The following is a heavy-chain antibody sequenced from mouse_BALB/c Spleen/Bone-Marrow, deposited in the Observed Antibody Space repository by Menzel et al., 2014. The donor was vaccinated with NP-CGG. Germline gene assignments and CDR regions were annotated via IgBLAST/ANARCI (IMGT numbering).Heavy chain of an antibody. Sequence: QVQLKESRAELAKPGASVKMSCKASGYTFTNYWMHWVKQRPGQGLEWIGYIDPNTYYTRYNQKFKDKATLTADKSSSTAYLQLSCLTSEDSAVYYCARYWDAYWGQGTLVTVSA. CDR2: IDPNTYYT. J-gene: IGHJ3*01. CDR3: ARYWDAY. CDR1: GYTFTNYW. V-gene: IGHV1-7*01. D-gene: IGHD4-1*01.